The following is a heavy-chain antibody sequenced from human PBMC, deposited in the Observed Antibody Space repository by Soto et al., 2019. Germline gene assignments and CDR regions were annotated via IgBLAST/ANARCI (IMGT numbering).Heavy chain of an antibody. CDR1: GFTFSSYA. D-gene: IGHD2-2*01. Sequence: GGSLRLSCAASGFTFSSYAMHWVRQAPGKGLEWVAVISYDGSNKYYADSVKGRFTISRDNSKNTLYLQMNSLRAEDTAVYYCARVRDQLLFSYYYGMDVWGQGTTVTVSS. CDR3: ARVRDQLLFSYYYGMDV. J-gene: IGHJ6*02. CDR2: ISYDGSNK. V-gene: IGHV3-30-3*01.